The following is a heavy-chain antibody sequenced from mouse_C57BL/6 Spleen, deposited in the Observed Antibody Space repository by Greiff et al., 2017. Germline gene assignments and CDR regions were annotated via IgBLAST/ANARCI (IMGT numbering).Heavy chain of an antibody. V-gene: IGHV14-2*01. CDR3: ARESSIYYDYDDAMYC. D-gene: IGHD2-4*01. CDR1: GFNIKDYY. Sequence: EVQLQQSGAELVKPGASVKLSCTASGFNIKDYYMHWVKQRTEQGLEWIGRIDPEDGETKYAPKFQGTSTIAADTSSNTAYLQLSSLTSEDTAVYSCARESSIYYDYDDAMYCWGPGTSVTVAT. CDR2: IDPEDGET. J-gene: IGHJ4*01.